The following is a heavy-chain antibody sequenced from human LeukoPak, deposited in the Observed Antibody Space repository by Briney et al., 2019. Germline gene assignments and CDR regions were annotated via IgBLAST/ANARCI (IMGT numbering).Heavy chain of an antibody. CDR2: INHSGST. CDR3: ASALTHPYYFDY. J-gene: IGHJ4*02. CDR1: GGSFSGYY. Sequence: PSETLSLTCAVYGGSFSGYYWSWIRQPPGKGLEWIGEINHSGSTNYNPSLKSRVTISVDTSKNQYSLKLSSVPAADTAVYYCASALTHPYYFDYWGQGTLVAVSS. D-gene: IGHD4-23*01. V-gene: IGHV4-34*01.